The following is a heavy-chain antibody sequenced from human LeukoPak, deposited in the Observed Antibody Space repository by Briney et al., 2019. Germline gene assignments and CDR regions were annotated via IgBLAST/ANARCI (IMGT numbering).Heavy chain of an antibody. CDR2: IYYSGST. V-gene: IGHV4-31*03. D-gene: IGHD4-17*01. J-gene: IGHJ4*02. Sequence: TLSLTCTVSGGSISSGGYYWSWIRQHPGKGLEWIGYIYYSGSTYYNPSLKSRVTISVDTSKNQFSLKLSSVTAAVTAVYYCARAGRFTVTARDWGQGTLVTVSS. CDR1: GGSISSGGYY. CDR3: ARAGRFTVTARD.